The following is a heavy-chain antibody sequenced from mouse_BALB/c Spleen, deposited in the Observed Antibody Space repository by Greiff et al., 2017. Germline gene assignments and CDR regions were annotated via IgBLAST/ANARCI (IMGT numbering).Heavy chain of an antibody. D-gene: IGHD1-2*01. CDR2: IHPNSGNT. CDR1: GYTFTSSW. Sequence: QVQLKESGSVLVRPGASVKLSCKASGYTFTSSWMHWAKQRPGQGLEWIGEIHPNSGNTNYNEKFKGKATLTVDTSSSTAYVDLSSLTSEDSAVYYCARSFITRAMDYWGQGTSVTVSS. J-gene: IGHJ4*01. CDR3: ARSFITRAMDY. V-gene: IGHV1S130*01.